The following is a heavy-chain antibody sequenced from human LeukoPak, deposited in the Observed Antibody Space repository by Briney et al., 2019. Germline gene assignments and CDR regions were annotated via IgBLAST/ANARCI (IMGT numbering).Heavy chain of an antibody. CDR2: ISWDGTVK. D-gene: IGHD3-9*01. CDR3: AREPYYDILTGYYTSYGMDV. J-gene: IGHJ6*02. V-gene: IGHV3-30-3*01. CDR1: GFTFRSYA. Sequence: GGSLRLSCAASGFTFRSYATHWVRQAPGKGLEWVAFISWDGTVKYYADSVKGRFSISRDNSKNTLYLQMNSLRAEDTAVYYCAREPYYDILTGYYTSYGMDVWGQGTTVTVSS.